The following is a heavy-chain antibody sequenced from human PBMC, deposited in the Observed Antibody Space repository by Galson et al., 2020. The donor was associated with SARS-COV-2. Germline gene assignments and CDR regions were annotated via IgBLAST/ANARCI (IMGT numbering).Heavy chain of an antibody. CDR1: GFTFSNYW. Sequence: GGSLRLSCVASGFTFSNYWMYWVRQAPGKGLVWVSRIKTDGSSTSYADSVKGRFTISRDNAKNTLFLQMNSLRAEDTAVYYCARDCTTSCWVDYWGQGTLVTVSS. CDR2: IKTDGSST. D-gene: IGHD2-2*01. J-gene: IGHJ4*02. CDR3: ARDCTTSCWVDY. V-gene: IGHV3-74*01.